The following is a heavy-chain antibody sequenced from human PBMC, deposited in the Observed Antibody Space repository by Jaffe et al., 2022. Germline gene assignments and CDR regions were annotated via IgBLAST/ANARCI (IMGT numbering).Heavy chain of an antibody. V-gene: IGHV1-69*01. CDR1: GGTFSSYA. J-gene: IGHJ6*03. CDR3: ARCVGYSGPGGAPRLGYYYYYMDV. Sequence: QVQLVQSGAEVKKPGSSVKVSCKASGGTFSSYAISWVRQAPGQGLEWMGGIIPIFGTANYAQKFQGRVTITADESTSTAYMELSSLRSEDTAVYYCARCVGYSGPGGAPRLGYYYYYMDVWGKGTTVTVSS. CDR2: IIPIFGTA. D-gene: IGHD5-12*01.